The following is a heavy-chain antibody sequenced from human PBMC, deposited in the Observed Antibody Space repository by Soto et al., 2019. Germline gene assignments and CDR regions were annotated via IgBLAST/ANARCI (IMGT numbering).Heavy chain of an antibody. CDR3: ARAIGLEEGGPAYPRRLDV. CDR2: IQSGGTT. D-gene: IGHD2-2*01. V-gene: IGHV3-66*01. Sequence: GGSLRLSCAASGFTVSSKYMTWVRQAPGKGLEWVSLIQSGGTTYYADSVKGRFTISRDTSENTLHLQMDSLRVEDTAVYYCARAIGLEEGGPAYPRRLDVWAQGTTVTVSS. CDR1: GFTVSSKY. J-gene: IGHJ6*02.